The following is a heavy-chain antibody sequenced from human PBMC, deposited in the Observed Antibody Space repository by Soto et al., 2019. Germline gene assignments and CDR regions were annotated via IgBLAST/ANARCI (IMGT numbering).Heavy chain of an antibody. Sequence: GGSLRLSCVGTGLNFDDFAMHWVRQAPGKGLEWVSGITWNSRVLAYADSVKGRFTTSRDNARNSLYLQMDSLRDEDTALYYCAKGRYDFWSPYYFDSWGQGTLVTVSS. D-gene: IGHD3-3*01. J-gene: IGHJ4*02. CDR2: ITWNSRVL. CDR1: GLNFDDFA. V-gene: IGHV3-9*01. CDR3: AKGRYDFWSPYYFDS.